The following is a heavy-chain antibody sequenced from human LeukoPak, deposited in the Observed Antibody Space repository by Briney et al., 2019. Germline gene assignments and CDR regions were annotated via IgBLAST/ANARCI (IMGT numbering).Heavy chain of an antibody. D-gene: IGHD3-10*01. CDR2: ISSSSSYI. CDR3: ARVDYGSGSYPFDY. CDR1: GFTFSSYS. V-gene: IGHV3-21*01. Sequence: GGSLRLSCAAYGFTFSSYSMNWVRQAPGKGLEWVSSISSSSSYIYYADSVKGRFTISRDNAKNSLYLQMNSLRAEDTAVYYCARVDYGSGSYPFDYWGQGTLVTVSS. J-gene: IGHJ4*02.